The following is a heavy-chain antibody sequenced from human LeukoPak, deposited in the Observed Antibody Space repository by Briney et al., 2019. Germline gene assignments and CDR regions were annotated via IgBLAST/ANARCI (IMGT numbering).Heavy chain of an antibody. CDR2: INGSGGST. V-gene: IGHV3-23*01. CDR3: GKVQSVAGIGPPGYFDY. Sequence: GGSLRLSCAASGFNFSSYAMRWVPQAPGKGRVGVSAINGSGGSTYYAGSVKGRFTMSRDNSKNTLYRQMNSLRAEDTADYYCGKVQSVAGIGPPGYFDYWGQGSLLTVSP. CDR1: GFNFSSYA. J-gene: IGHJ4*02. D-gene: IGHD6-19*01.